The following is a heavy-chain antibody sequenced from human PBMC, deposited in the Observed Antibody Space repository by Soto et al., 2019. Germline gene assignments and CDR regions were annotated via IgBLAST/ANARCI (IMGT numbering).Heavy chain of an antibody. CDR2: INPSIERI. V-gene: IGHV1-46*03. CDR1: GYTFTSYY. D-gene: IGHD3-10*01. CDR3: ARVASMVRGVGPFDY. J-gene: IGHJ4*02. Sequence: QVQLVQSGAEVKNPGASVKVSCKASGYTFTSYYIHWVRQAPGQGLEWMGIINPSIERISYAQKFLGRVTMTRDTSTSRVYMELSSLRSEDTAVYYCARVASMVRGVGPFDYWGQGTLVTFSS.